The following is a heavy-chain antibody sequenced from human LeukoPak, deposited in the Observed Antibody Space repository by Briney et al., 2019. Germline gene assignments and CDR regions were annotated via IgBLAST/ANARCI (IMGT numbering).Heavy chain of an antibody. D-gene: IGHD4-17*01. Sequence: PSETLSLTCTVSGGSISSGGYYWSWIRQHPGKGLEWIGYIYYSGSTYYNPSLKSRVTISVDTSKNQFSLKLSSVTAADTAVYYCVKGYGDYESNWFDPWGQGTLVTVSS. CDR3: VKGYGDYESNWFDP. J-gene: IGHJ5*02. CDR2: IYYSGST. CDR1: GGSISSGGYY. V-gene: IGHV4-31*03.